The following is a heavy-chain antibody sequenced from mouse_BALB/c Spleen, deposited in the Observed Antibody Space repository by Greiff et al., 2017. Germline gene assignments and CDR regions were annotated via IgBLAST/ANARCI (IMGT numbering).Heavy chain of an antibody. CDR3: ARRYEYYFDY. Sequence: VQLQQSGPELVKPGASVKISCKASGYAFSSSWMNWVKQRPGQGLEWIGRIYPGDGDTNYNGKFKGKATLTADKSSSTAYMQLSSLTSVDSAVYFCARRYEYYFDYWGQGTTLTVSS. D-gene: IGHD2-14*01. CDR2: IYPGDGDT. V-gene: IGHV1-82*01. CDR1: GYAFSSSW. J-gene: IGHJ2*01.